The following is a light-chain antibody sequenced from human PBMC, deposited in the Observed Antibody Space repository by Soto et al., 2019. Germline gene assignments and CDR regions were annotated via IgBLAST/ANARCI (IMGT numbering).Light chain of an antibody. Sequence: QSVLSQHPSASGSPGQSVTISCTGTSSDVGGYNYVSWYQQHPGKAPKLIIYEVNKRPSGVPDRFSGSRSGNTASLTVSGLQAEDEADYFCSSYAGSNNYVFGTGTKLTVL. CDR2: EVN. CDR3: SSYAGSNNYV. J-gene: IGLJ1*01. V-gene: IGLV2-8*01. CDR1: SSDVGGYNY.